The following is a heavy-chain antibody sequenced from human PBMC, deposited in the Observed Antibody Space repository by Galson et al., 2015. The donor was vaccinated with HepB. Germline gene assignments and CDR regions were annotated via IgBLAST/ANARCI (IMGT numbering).Heavy chain of an antibody. D-gene: IGHD6-19*01. CDR2: ITPSGDNT. CDR1: GFTFSYYA. CDR3: AKVFPEKTDGWYRQALYYFDS. V-gene: IGHV3-23*01. Sequence: SLRLSCAASGFTFSYYAMSRVRQAPGKGLEWVPAITPSGDNTNSADSMKGRFTISRDNSKNTLFLQMNSLRADDTAIYFCAKVFPEKTDGWYRQALYYFDSWGHGTLVTISS. J-gene: IGHJ4*01.